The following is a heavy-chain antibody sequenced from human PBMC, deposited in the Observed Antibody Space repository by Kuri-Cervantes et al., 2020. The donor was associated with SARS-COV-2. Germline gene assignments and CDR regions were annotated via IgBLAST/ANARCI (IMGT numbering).Heavy chain of an antibody. D-gene: IGHD3-16*01. CDR1: GGSFSGYY. CDR2: INHSGST. V-gene: IGHV4-34*01. Sequence: ESLKISCAVYGGSFSGYYWSWIRQPPGKGLEWIGEINHSGSTNYNPSLKSRVTISVDTSKNQFSPKLSSVTAADTAVYYCARGRSFVGNWGQGTLVTVSS. J-gene: IGHJ4*02. CDR3: ARGRSFVGN.